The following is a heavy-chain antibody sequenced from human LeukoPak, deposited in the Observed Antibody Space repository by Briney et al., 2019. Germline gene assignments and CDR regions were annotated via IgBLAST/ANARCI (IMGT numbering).Heavy chain of an antibody. J-gene: IGHJ2*01. CDR3: ARAPKSSSSSDWYFDL. CDR1: GGSFSGYY. V-gene: IGHV4-34*01. D-gene: IGHD6-6*01. Sequence: PSETLSLTCAVYGGSFSGYYWSWIRQPPGKGLEWIGEINHSGSTNYNPSLKSRVTISVDTSKNQFSLKLSSVSAADTAVYYCARAPKSSSSSDWYFDLWGRGTLVTVSS. CDR2: INHSGST.